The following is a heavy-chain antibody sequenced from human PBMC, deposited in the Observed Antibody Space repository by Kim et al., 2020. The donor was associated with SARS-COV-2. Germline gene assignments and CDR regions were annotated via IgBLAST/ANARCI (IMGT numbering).Heavy chain of an antibody. Sequence: YSQKFQGRVTISRDTSASTAYMELGSLTSEDTAVYYCTRGFGPGAYSDYWGQGTQVTVSS. D-gene: IGHD3-10*01. CDR3: TRGFGPGAYSDY. V-gene: IGHV1-3*01. J-gene: IGHJ4*02.